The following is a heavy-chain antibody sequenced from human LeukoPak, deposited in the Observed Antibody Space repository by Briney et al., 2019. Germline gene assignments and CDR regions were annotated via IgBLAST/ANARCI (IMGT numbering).Heavy chain of an antibody. CDR2: ISIYDGKT. J-gene: IGHJ4*02. CDR3: ARGVRENRSWYTVHFDY. D-gene: IGHD2-2*02. Sequence: ASVKVSFKASGYTFTSYGISWVRQAPGQGLEWMGWISIYDGKTLYAQKFQGRVTMTTDTSTSTAYMELRSLRSDDTAVYYCARGVRENRSWYTVHFDYWGQGTLVTVSS. V-gene: IGHV1-18*01. CDR1: GYTFTSYG.